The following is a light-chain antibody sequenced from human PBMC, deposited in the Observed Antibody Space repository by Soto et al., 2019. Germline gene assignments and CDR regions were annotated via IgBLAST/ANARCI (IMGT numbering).Light chain of an antibody. V-gene: IGKV1-5*03. J-gene: IGKJ1*01. CDR2: KAS. CDR1: QTISSW. CDR3: QHYNSYSEA. Sequence: DIQMTQSPSTLSGSVGDRVTITCRASQTISSWLAWYQQKPGKAPKLLIYKASTLKSGVPSRFSGSGSGTEFTLTISSLQPDDFAPYSCQHYNSYSEAFGQGTKVDLK.